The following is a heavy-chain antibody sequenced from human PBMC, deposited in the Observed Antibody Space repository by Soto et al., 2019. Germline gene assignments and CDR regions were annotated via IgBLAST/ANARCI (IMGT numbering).Heavy chain of an antibody. V-gene: IGHV4-59*01. CDR1: GGSISSYD. J-gene: IGHJ4*02. CDR2: IYYSGST. D-gene: IGHD2-15*01. CDR3: ARARVGYCSGGSCYSEFDY. Sequence: LETLCLTCTVSGGSISSYDWSWIRQPPGKGLEWIGYIYYSGSTNYNPSLKSRVTISVDTSKNQFSLKLSSVTAADTAVYYCARARVGYCSGGSCYSEFDYWGQGTLVTVSS.